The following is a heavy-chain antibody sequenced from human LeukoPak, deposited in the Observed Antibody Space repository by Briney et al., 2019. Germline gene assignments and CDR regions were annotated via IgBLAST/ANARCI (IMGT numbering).Heavy chain of an antibody. CDR1: GGSFSGYY. V-gene: IGHV4-34*01. CDR2: INHSGST. Sequence: SETLSLTCAVYGGSFSGYYWSWIRQPPGKGLEWIGEINHSGSTNYNPSLKSRVTISVDTSKNQFSLTLSSVTAADTAVYYCARGRTYYYGSGSSNWFDPWGQGTLVTVSS. CDR3: ARGRTYYYGSGSSNWFDP. D-gene: IGHD3-10*01. J-gene: IGHJ5*02.